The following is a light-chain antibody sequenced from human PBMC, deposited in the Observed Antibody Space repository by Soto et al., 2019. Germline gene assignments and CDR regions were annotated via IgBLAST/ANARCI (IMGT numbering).Light chain of an antibody. V-gene: IGLV2-14*01. J-gene: IGLJ3*02. CDR3: SSYTSSSSLV. CDR2: EVN. Sequence: QSALTQPASVSGSPGQSITISCTETSSDVGVYNYVSWYQQHPGKAPKLMIYEVNNRPSGVSNRFSGSKSGNTASLTISGLQAEDAADYYCSSYTSSSSLVFGGGTKVTVL. CDR1: SSDVGVYNY.